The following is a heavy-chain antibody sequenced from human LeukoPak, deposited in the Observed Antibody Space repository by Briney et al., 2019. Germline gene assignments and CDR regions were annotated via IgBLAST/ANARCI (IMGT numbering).Heavy chain of an antibody. D-gene: IGHD3-22*01. Sequence: SETLFLTCTVSGGSISSYYWSWIRQPPGKGLEWIGYIYYSGSTNYNPSLKSRVTIPVDPSKNQCSLKLSSVTAADTAVYYCARRPDRPGAFDIWGQGTMVTVSS. J-gene: IGHJ3*02. V-gene: IGHV4-59*08. CDR2: IYYSGST. CDR3: ARRPDRPGAFDI. CDR1: GGSISSYY.